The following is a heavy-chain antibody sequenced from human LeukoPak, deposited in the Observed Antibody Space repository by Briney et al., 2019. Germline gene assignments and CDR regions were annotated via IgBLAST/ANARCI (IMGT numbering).Heavy chain of an antibody. Sequence: QTGGSLRLSCTASGFNFRDYLMSWVRQAPGKGLEWVANIKQDGSEKYYVDSVKGRFTISRDNAKNSLYLQMNSLRAEDTAVYYCATCYRYSPGDYWGQGTLVTVSS. J-gene: IGHJ4*02. V-gene: IGHV3-7*01. CDR3: ATCYRYSPGDY. D-gene: IGHD5-18*01. CDR1: GFNFRDYL. CDR2: IKQDGSEK.